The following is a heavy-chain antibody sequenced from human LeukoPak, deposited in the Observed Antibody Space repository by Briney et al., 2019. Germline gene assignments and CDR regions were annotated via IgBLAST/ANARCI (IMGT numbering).Heavy chain of an antibody. CDR3: ARDRYVGATTAGDSDS. V-gene: IGHV4-4*02. Sequence: PSETLSLTCAVSGGSIKSNNWWSWVRQPPGKGLEWIGEIYHSGSTNYNPSLESRVTVSVDKSKSQFSLDLSSVTAADTAVYYCARDRYVGATTAGDSDSWGQGTLVTVSS. CDR1: GGSIKSNNW. D-gene: IGHD1-26*01. CDR2: IYHSGST. J-gene: IGHJ4*02.